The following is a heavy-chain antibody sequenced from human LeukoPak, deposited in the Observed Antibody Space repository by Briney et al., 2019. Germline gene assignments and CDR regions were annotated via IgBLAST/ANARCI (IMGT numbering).Heavy chain of an antibody. Sequence: SVKVSCKASGGTFSSYAISWVRQAPGQGLEWMGGIIPIFGTANYAQKFQGRVTITADESTSTAYMELSSLRSEDMAVYYCARGDILTGYYKPLYYFDYWGQGTLVTVSS. CDR1: GGTFSSYA. D-gene: IGHD3-9*01. J-gene: IGHJ4*02. V-gene: IGHV1-69*13. CDR2: IIPIFGTA. CDR3: ARGDILTGYYKPLYYFDY.